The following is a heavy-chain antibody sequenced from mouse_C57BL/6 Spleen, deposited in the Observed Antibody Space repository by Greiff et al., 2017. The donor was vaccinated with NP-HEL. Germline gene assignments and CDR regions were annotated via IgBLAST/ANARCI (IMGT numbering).Heavy chain of an antibody. V-gene: IGHV1-50*01. CDR2: IDPSDSYT. Sequence: QVQLQQPGAELVKPGASVKLSCKASGYTFTSYWMQWVKQRPGQGLEWIGEIDPSDSYTNYNQKFKGKATLTVDTSSSTAYMQLSSLTSEDSAVYYCARGDYYGSSLYYFDYWGQSTTLTVSS. J-gene: IGHJ2*01. CDR1: GYTFTSYW. D-gene: IGHD1-1*01. CDR3: ARGDYYGSSLYYFDY.